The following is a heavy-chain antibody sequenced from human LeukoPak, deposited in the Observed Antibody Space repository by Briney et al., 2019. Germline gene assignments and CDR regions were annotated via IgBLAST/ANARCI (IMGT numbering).Heavy chain of an antibody. CDR1: GGTFSSYA. V-gene: IGHV1-69*13. Sequence: ASVKVSCKASGGTFSSYAISWVRQAPGQGLEWMGGIIPIFGTANYAQKFQGRVTITADESTSTAYMELSSPRSEDTAVYYCARDPVIVGAKLSYYYYYMDVWGKGTTVTVSS. CDR3: ARDPVIVGAKLSYYYYYMDV. CDR2: IIPIFGTA. J-gene: IGHJ6*03. D-gene: IGHD1-26*01.